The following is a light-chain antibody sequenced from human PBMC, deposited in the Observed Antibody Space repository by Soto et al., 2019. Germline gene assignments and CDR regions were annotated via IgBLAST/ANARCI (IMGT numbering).Light chain of an antibody. J-gene: IGLJ3*02. CDR3: QVWDSSSDHRGV. V-gene: IGLV3-21*04. Sequence: SYELTHPPSVSVAPGKTARITCGGNNIGSKSVHWYQQKPGQAPVLVIYYDSDRPSGIPERFSGSNSGNTATLTISRVEAGDEADYYCQVWDSSSDHRGVFGGGTKVTVL. CDR2: YDS. CDR1: NIGSKS.